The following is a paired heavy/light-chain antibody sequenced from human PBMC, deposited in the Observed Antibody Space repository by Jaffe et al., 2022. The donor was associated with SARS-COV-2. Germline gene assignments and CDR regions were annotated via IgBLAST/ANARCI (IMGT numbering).Heavy chain of an antibody. CDR1: GYSFTSYW. Sequence: EVQLVQSGPEVKKPGESLKISCKGSGYSFTSYWIGWVRQMPGKGLEWMGIIYPGDSSTMYSPSFQGQVTISADKSISTAYLQWSSLKTSDTAIYYCARRGSGSFYYVKVWGEGTTVTVSS. V-gene: IGHV5-51*01. J-gene: IGHJ6*03. CDR3: ARRGSGSFYYVKV. CDR2: IYPGDSST. D-gene: IGHD3-10*01.
Light chain of an antibody. J-gene: IGLJ1*01. Sequence: QSVLTQPPSVSAAPGQEVTISCSGSSSNIGKNYVTWYQQFPGTAPKLLIYDNDKRPSGISDRFSGSKSDTSATLGITGLQTGDEADYYCGTWDSSLSGFYVFGTGTKVTVL. CDR3: GTWDSSLSGFYV. CDR2: DND. CDR1: SSNIGKNY. V-gene: IGLV1-51*01.